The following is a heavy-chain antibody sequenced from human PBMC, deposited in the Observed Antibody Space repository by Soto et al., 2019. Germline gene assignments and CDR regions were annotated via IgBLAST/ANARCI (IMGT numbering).Heavy chain of an antibody. J-gene: IGHJ3*02. V-gene: IGHV4-34*01. CDR1: GGFVSSGSYY. D-gene: IGHD1-1*01. CDR2: MSHSGGT. CDR3: ARVERGTATTVVDAFDI. Sequence: QVQLQQWGAGLLKPSETLSLTCAVYGGFVSSGSYYWSWIRQPPGKGLEWIGEMSHSGGTHLNPSIMSRVTISVDTYKNQFSLKMSSVTAADTALYYCARVERGTATTVVDAFDIWGPGTMVTVSS.